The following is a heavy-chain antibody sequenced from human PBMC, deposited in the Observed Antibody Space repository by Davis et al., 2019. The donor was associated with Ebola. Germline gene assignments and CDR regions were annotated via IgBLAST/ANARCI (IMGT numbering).Heavy chain of an antibody. V-gene: IGHV1-18*04. J-gene: IGHJ6*03. Sequence: ASVKVSCKASGYTFTSYGISWVRQAPGQGLEWMGWISAYNGNTNYAQKLQGRVTMTTDTSTSTAYMELRSLRSDNTAVYYCARDDPLLEWLSSSNYYYMDVWGKGTTVTVSS. D-gene: IGHD3-3*01. CDR3: ARDDPLLEWLSSSNYYYMDV. CDR2: ISAYNGNT. CDR1: GYTFTSYG.